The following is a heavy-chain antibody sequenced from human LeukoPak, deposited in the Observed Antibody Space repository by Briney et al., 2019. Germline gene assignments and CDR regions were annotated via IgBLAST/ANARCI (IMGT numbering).Heavy chain of an antibody. CDR2: ISDDGRRK. CDR1: GFTFSSYT. V-gene: IGHV3-30*07. J-gene: IGHJ6*02. D-gene: IGHD3-3*01. CDR3: ARDWRSYYYYGMDV. Sequence: GGSLRLSCAASGFTFSSYTLHWVRQAPGKGLEWVALISDDGRRKDYVDSVKGRFTISRDNAKNSLYLQMNSLRAEDTAVYYCARDWRSYYYYGMDVWGQGTTVTVSS.